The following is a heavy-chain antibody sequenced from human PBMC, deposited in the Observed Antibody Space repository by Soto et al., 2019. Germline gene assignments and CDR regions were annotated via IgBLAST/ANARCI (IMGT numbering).Heavy chain of an antibody. CDR3: SRDVDMVRGSYYYGMDV. V-gene: IGHV4-59*01. J-gene: IGHJ6*02. CDR1: GGSISSSY. Sequence: QVHLQESGPGLVNPSETLSLTCTVSGGSISSSYWSWIRQSPGKGLEWIGYIYDSGSTNYNPSLKRRVTMSIDTSKNQFSLWLDSVAAADTAVYFWSRDVDMVRGSYYYGMDVWGQGTTVTVSS. D-gene: IGHD3-10*01. CDR2: IYDSGST.